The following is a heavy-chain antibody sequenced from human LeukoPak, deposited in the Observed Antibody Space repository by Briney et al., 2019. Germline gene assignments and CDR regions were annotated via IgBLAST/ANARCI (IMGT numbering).Heavy chain of an antibody. CDR3: AKKNAFGKSFDY. D-gene: IGHD3-10*01. CDR1: GFPFNSFV. CDR2: ISHSGGST. V-gene: IGHV3-23*01. J-gene: IGHJ4*02. Sequence: GGSLRLSCAASGFPFNSFVMNWVRQGPGKGLEWVSLISHSGGSTYYTDSVKGRFTVSRDNSKNTVYLQMNSLRVEDAAVYYCAKKNAFGKSFDYWGQGTLVTVST.